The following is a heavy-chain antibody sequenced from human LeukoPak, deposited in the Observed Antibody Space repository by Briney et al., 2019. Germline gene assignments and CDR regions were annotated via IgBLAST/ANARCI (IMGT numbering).Heavy chain of an antibody. J-gene: IGHJ6*02. Sequence: PSETLSLTCTVSGGSISSYYWSWIRQPPGKGLEWIGYIYYSGSTNYNPSLKSRVTISVDTSKNQSSLKLSSVTAADTAVYYCARVGIGYCSGGSCYWGYYGMDVWGQGTTVTVSS. CDR2: IYYSGST. V-gene: IGHV4-59*01. CDR3: ARVGIGYCSGGSCYWGYYGMDV. D-gene: IGHD2-15*01. CDR1: GGSISSYY.